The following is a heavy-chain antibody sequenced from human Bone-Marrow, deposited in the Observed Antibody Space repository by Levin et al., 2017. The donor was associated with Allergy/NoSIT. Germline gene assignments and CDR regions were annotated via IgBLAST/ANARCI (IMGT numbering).Heavy chain of an antibody. D-gene: IGHD1-1*01. CDR2: IYYSGTT. CDR1: GDSVSSGSYY. J-gene: IGHJ4*02. Sequence: SETLSLTCTVSGDSVSSGSYYWNWIRQSPGKGLEWIGYIYYSGTTNYNPSLKSRVTISIDTSKNQFSLNLNSVTAADTAVYYCATDRGDRTGDFDYWGQGTLVTVSS. CDR3: ATDRGDRTGDFDY. V-gene: IGHV4-61*01.